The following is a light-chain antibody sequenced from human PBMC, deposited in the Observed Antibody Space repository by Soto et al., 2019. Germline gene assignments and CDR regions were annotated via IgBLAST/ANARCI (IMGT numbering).Light chain of an antibody. CDR2: GAS. V-gene: IGKV3-20*01. Sequence: EIVLTQSPGTLSLSPGERATLSCRASQSVSSTFLAWYQQRPGQAPRLLIYGASSRATGIPDRFSGSGSGTDFRLTISRLEPEDFAMYYCQQYGSSPLTFGQGTKVEIK. J-gene: IGKJ1*01. CDR3: QQYGSSPLT. CDR1: QSVSSTF.